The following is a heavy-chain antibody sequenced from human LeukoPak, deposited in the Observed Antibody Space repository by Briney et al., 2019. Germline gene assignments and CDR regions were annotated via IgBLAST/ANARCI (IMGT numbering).Heavy chain of an antibody. Sequence: ASVKVSCKASGYTFTSYDINWVRQATGQGLEWMGWMNPNSGNTGYAQKFQGRVTMTRDTSISTAYMELSRLRSDDTAVYYCARVRGYSSSWYARHDAFDIWGQGTMVTVSS. CDR1: GYTFTSYD. D-gene: IGHD6-13*01. V-gene: IGHV1-8*02. J-gene: IGHJ3*02. CDR3: ARVRGYSSSWYARHDAFDI. CDR2: MNPNSGNT.